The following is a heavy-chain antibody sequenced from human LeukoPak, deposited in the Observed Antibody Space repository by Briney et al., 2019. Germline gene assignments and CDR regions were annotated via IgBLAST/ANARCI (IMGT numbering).Heavy chain of an antibody. CDR3: ASGGWERPDYYFDY. D-gene: IGHD4-23*01. CDR1: GGTFSSYA. V-gene: IGHV1-69*01. Sequence: SVKVSCKASGGTFSSYAISWVRQAPGQGLEWMGGIIPIFDTANYTQKFQGRVTITADESTSTVYMELSSLRSEDTAVYYCASGGWERPDYYFDYWGQGTLVTVSS. CDR2: IIPIFDTA. J-gene: IGHJ4*02.